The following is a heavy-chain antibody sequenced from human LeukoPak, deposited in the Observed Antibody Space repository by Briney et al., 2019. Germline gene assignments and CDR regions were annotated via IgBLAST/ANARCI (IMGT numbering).Heavy chain of an antibody. V-gene: IGHV4-34*01. D-gene: IGHD3-10*01. Sequence: SETLSPTCALSRGSFSGYYWSWIRHPPGKGLGWIGEINHSGSTNYNPSLKSRVTISVDTSKNQFSLKLSSVTAADTAVYYCARGQVLWWSYAFDIWGQGTMVTVSS. CDR2: INHSGST. J-gene: IGHJ3*02. CDR3: ARGQVLWWSYAFDI. CDR1: RGSFSGYY.